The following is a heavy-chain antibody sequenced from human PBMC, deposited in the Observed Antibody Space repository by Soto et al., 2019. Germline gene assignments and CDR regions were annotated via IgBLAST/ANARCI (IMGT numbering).Heavy chain of an antibody. CDR1: GGSISSSSYS. V-gene: IGHV4-39*01. CDR2: IYYSGST. Sequence: TSQTLSLTCTVSGGSISSSSYSWGWIRQPPGKGLEWSGSIYYSGSTYYNPSLQSRVTISVDTSKNQFSLKLSSVTAADAAVYYCARQALYYDFWSCDYRDYYGMDVWGQGTTVTVSS. CDR3: ARQALYYDFWSCDYRDYYGMDV. D-gene: IGHD3-3*01. J-gene: IGHJ6*02.